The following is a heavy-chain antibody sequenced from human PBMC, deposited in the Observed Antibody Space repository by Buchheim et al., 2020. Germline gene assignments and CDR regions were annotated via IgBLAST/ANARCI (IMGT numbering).Heavy chain of an antibody. CDR1: GFTFSSYA. Sequence: EVQLLESGGGLVQPGGSLRLSCAASGFTFSSYAMSWVRQAPGKGLEWVSAFSGSGGSTYYAASVKGRFTISRDYSKTMLYLQMNSLRAEDTAVYYCAKGWYYYDSSGYYQPTYYFDYWGQGTL. CDR2: FSGSGGST. V-gene: IGHV3-23*01. CDR3: AKGWYYYDSSGYYQPTYYFDY. J-gene: IGHJ4*02. D-gene: IGHD3-22*01.